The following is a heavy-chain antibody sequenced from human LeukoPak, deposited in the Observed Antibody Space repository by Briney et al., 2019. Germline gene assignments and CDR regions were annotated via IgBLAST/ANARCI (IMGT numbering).Heavy chain of an antibody. J-gene: IGHJ4*02. CDR1: GGSISSYY. CDR2: IYTSGST. Sequence: SETLSLTCTVSGGSISSYYWSWIRQPAGKGLEWIGRIYTSGSTNYNPSLKSRVTMSVDTSKNQFSLKLNSVTAADTAVYYCARDGAYYYDSSGYSLFDYWGQGTLVTVSS. D-gene: IGHD3-22*01. CDR3: ARDGAYYYDSSGYSLFDY. V-gene: IGHV4-4*07.